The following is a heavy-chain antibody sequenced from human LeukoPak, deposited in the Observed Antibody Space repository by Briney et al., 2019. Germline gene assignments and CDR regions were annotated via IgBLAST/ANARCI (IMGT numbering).Heavy chain of an antibody. V-gene: IGHV3-13*01. CDR2: IGTAGDT. D-gene: IGHD6-13*01. Sequence: GGSLRLSCAASGFTFSSYDMHWVRQATGKGLEWVSAIGTAGDTYYPGSVKGRFTISRENAKNSSYLQMNSLRAEDTAAYYWARVTSSSWVARDRDAFDIGGQGTMVTVSS. CDR3: ARVTSSSWVARDRDAFDI. CDR1: GFTFSSYD. J-gene: IGHJ3*02.